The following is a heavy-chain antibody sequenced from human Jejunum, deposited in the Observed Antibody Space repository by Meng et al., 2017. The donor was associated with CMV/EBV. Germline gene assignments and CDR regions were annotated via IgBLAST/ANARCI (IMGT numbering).Heavy chain of an antibody. V-gene: IGHV2-5*02. J-gene: IGHJ4*02. CDR2: IYRGDDK. Sequence: QITLKGACPTLVKPTQTLTLTCSFSGFSPSTSGEVVGWIRQPPGKALEWLALIYRGDDKRYSPSLNSRLTIAKDTSKNEVVLTLTNMGPIDTGTYYCAHFVGGYYPSRPDYWGQGTLVTVSS. D-gene: IGHD1-26*01. CDR3: AHFVGGYYPSRPDY. CDR1: GFSPSTSGEV.